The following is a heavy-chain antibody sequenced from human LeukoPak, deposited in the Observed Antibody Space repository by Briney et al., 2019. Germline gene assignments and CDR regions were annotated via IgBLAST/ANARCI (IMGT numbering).Heavy chain of an antibody. CDR1: GYTFISYG. Sequence: GASVTVSCKASGYTFISYGISWVRQAPGQGVEGVGWISAYNGNTNYAQTLQGRVTMTTETSTSTAYMELRSLRSDDTAVYYCAMDGSYDPFHWGDYWGQGTLVTVSS. CDR3: AMDGSYDPFHWGDY. CDR2: ISAYNGNT. V-gene: IGHV1-18*01. D-gene: IGHD3-10*01. J-gene: IGHJ4*02.